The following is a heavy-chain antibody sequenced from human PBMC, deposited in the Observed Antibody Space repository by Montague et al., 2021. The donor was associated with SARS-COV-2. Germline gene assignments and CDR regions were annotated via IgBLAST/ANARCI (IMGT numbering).Heavy chain of an antibody. CDR3: ARGLPAGPNFGMDV. CDR2: TYYRSKWYY. D-gene: IGHD1-14*01. V-gene: IGHV6-1*01. CDR1: GDSVSSNSGA. J-gene: IGHJ4*02. Sequence: CAISGDSVSSNSGAWNWLRQSSSRGLEWLGRTYYRSKWYYNYGVSVESRITVNADTSKNQVFLQLNSVTPEDTAVYFCARGLPAGPNFGMDVWGQGILVTVSS.